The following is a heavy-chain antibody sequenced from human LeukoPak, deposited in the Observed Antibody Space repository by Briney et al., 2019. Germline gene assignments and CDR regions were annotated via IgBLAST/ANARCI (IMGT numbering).Heavy chain of an antibody. J-gene: IGHJ5*02. CDR3: VTVGISGSYVNWFDP. Sequence: ASLRVSCKLSVYTLTELFMHWVRPAPGKGLEWMGGFDPEDGETIYAQKFQGRVTLPEDTSTDTAYLELSSLRSEDTAVYYCVTVGISGSYVNWFDPWGQGTLVTVSS. CDR1: VYTLTELF. V-gene: IGHV1-24*01. D-gene: IGHD1-26*01. CDR2: FDPEDGET.